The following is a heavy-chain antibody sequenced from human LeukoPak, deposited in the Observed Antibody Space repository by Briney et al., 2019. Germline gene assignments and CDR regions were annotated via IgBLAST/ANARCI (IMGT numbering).Heavy chain of an antibody. V-gene: IGHV3-49*03. J-gene: IGHJ3*02. CDR1: GFIFRDHA. D-gene: IGHD5-12*01. CDR2: IRTRADSETT. CDR3: SRNSGTLTGWPFDI. Sequence: GRSLRLSCTASGFIFRDHAMSWFRQAPGKGLEWVGFIRTRADSETTEHAASVKGRFTLSRDDSNDIAYLQMNSLKTEDTAVYYCSRNSGTLTGWPFDIWGQGTMVTVSS.